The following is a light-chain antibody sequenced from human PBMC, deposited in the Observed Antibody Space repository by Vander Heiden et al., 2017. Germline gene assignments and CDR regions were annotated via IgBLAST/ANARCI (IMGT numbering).Light chain of an antibody. V-gene: IGKV1-33*01. Sequence: DIQMPQSPSSLSASVGDRVTITCQASQDISNYLNWYQQKPGKAPKLLIYDASNLETGVPSRFSGSGSGTDFTFTISSLQPEDIATYYCQQYDNLFTFGSGTKVDIK. CDR2: DAS. J-gene: IGKJ3*01. CDR3: QQYDNLFT. CDR1: QDISNY.